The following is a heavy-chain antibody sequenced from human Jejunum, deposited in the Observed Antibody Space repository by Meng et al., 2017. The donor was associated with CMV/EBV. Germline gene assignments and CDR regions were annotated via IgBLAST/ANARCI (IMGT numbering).Heavy chain of an antibody. CDR1: SISSSTYY. Sequence: SISSSTYYWGWIRQPPGKGLGWIGSIYYSGSTYYNPSLKSRVTISVDTSKNQFSLKLSSVTAADTAVYYCARDHSPFMVRGEFDYWGQGTLVTVSS. D-gene: IGHD3-10*01. CDR3: ARDHSPFMVRGEFDY. J-gene: IGHJ4*02. CDR2: IYYSGST. V-gene: IGHV4-39*07.